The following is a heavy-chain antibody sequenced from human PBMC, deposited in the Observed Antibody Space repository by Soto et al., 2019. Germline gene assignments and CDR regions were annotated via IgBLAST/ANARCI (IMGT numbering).Heavy chain of an antibody. CDR2: ISSSGTGK. CDR3: ARAYSDAFDI. Sequence: QVQLVESGGGLVKPGGSLRLSCAASGFTFSDYYMTWIRQAPGKGLEWVSYISSSGTGKYYADSMKGRFTISRDNAKNSLYLQMSSLRAEDTAVYYCARAYSDAFDIWGQGTMVTVSS. D-gene: IGHD2-15*01. J-gene: IGHJ3*02. CDR1: GFTFSDYY. V-gene: IGHV3-11*01.